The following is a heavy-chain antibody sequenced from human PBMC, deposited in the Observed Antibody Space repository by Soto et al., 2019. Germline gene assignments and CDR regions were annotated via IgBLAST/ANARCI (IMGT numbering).Heavy chain of an antibody. J-gene: IGHJ6*02. CDR3: SRFIMVGGWFDPNYYHGMDV. CDR2: ISGYNGNT. D-gene: IGHD6-19*01. Sequence: QVQLVQSGAEVKKPGASVTVSCKTSGYTFSNYGINWVRQAPGQGLEWMGWISGYNGNTNYAQTVQGRFTMTTDTSTGKVYMELRSLKSDDTAIYYCSRFIMVGGWFDPNYYHGMDVWGQGTTVTVSS. V-gene: IGHV1-18*01. CDR1: GYTFSNYG.